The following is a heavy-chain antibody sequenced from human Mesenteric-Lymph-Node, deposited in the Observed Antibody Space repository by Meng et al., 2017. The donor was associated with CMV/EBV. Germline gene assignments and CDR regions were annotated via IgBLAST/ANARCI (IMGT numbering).Heavy chain of an antibody. V-gene: IGHV4-31*03. CDR1: GGSISSGGYY. Sequence: SETLSLTCTVSGGSISSGGYYWSWIRQHPGKGLEWIGYIYYSGSTYYNPSLKSRVTISVDTSKNQFSLKLSSVTAADTAVYYCARHHYCSSTSCYGGRDYWGQGTLVTVSS. J-gene: IGHJ4*02. CDR3: ARHHYCSSTSCYGGRDY. D-gene: IGHD2-2*01. CDR2: IYYSGST.